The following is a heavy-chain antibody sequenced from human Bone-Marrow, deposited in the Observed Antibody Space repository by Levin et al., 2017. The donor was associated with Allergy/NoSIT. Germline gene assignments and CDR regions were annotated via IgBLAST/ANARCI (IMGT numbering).Heavy chain of an antibody. CDR2: ILPISGTT. CDR1: GGTFNNYA. V-gene: IGHV1-69*13. Sequence: GASVKVSCKASGGTFNNYAISWVRQAPGQGLEWMGGILPISGTTNYTQNFQARVTITADQSTSTAYMELSSLRSEDTAIYYCAINLPCGGDCYVFDPWGQGTLVTVSS. D-gene: IGHD2-21*02. J-gene: IGHJ5*02. CDR3: AINLPCGGDCYVFDP.